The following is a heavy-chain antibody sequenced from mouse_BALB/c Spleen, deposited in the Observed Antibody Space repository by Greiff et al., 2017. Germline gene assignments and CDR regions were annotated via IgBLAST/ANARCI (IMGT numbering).Heavy chain of an antibody. CDR2: ISNGGGST. CDR1: GFTFSSYT. D-gene: IGHD1-1*01. CDR3: ARRGSSYGDAMDY. V-gene: IGHV5-12-2*01. Sequence: EVNVVESGGGLVQPGGSLKLSCAASGFTFSSYTMSWVRQTPEKRLEWVAYISNGGGSTYYPDTVKGRFTISRDNAKNTLYLQMSSLKSEDTAMYYCARRGSSYGDAMDYWGQGTSVTVSS. J-gene: IGHJ4*01.